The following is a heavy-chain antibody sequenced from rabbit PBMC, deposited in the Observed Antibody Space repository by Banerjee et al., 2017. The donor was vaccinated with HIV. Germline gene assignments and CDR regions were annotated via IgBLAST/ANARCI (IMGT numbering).Heavy chain of an antibody. CDR1: GFDFSSYA. CDR2: ITYGGRT. Sequence: QEQLVESGGGLVQPGASLTLTCTASGFDFSSYAITWVRQAPGKGLEYIGYITYGGRTYYASWVNGRFTISRENTQNTLYLQLNSLTAADTATYFCARSNTYYGMDLWGQGTLVTVS. CDR3: ARSNTYYGMDL. J-gene: IGHJ6*01. V-gene: IGHV1S29*01.